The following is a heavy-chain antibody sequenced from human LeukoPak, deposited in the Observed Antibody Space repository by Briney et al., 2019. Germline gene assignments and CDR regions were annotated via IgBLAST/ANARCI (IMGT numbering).Heavy chain of an antibody. D-gene: IGHD3-22*01. V-gene: IGHV4-61*02. CDR1: GGSISSGSYY. CDR2: IYTSGST. CDR3: ARDSYYYDSSGYRKFDY. J-gene: IGHJ4*02. Sequence: SETLSLTCTVSGGSISSGSYYWSWIRQPAGKGLEWIGRIYTSGSTNYNPSLKSRVTMSVDTSKNQFSLKLSSVTAADTAVYYCARDSYYYDSSGYRKFDYWGQGTLVTVSS.